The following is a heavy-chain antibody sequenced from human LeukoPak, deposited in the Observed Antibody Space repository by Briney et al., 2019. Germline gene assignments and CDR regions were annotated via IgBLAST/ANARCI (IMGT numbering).Heavy chain of an antibody. CDR3: ARALQRVTPGDY. CDR2: IIPILGIA. CDR1: GGTFSSYA. D-gene: IGHD4-23*01. V-gene: IGHV1-69*04. Sequence: SVKVSCKASGGTFSSYAISWVRQAPGQGLEWMGRIIPILGIANYAQKFQGRVTITADKSTSTAYMELSSLRSEDTAVYYCARALQRVTPGDYWGQGTLVTVSS. J-gene: IGHJ4*02.